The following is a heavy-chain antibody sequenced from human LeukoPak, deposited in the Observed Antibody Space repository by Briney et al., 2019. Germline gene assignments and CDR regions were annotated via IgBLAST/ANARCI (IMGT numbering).Heavy chain of an antibody. CDR2: ISASGSYI. CDR3: ARDSPGTTASDY. D-gene: IGHD1-1*01. J-gene: IGHJ4*02. V-gene: IGHV3-21*01. CDR1: GFTFDTYR. Sequence: GGSLRPSCAASGFTFDTYRMNWVRQAPGKGLEWVSSISASGSYIYYADSLKGRFTISRDNTKNSLFLQMNSLRAEDTAVYYCARDSPGTTASDYWGQGTLVTVSS.